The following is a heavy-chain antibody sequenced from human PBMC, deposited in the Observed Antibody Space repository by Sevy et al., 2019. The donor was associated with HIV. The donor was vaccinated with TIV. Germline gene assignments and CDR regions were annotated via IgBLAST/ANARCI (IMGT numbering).Heavy chain of an antibody. V-gene: IGHV3-30-3*01. CDR1: GFTFSSYA. CDR2: ISYDGSNK. CDR3: SRDLRSDY. J-gene: IGHJ4*02. Sequence: GGSLRLSCAASGFTFSSYAMHWVRQAPGKGLEWVAVISYDGSNKYYADSVKGRFTISRDNSKHTLYLQMNSLRAEDTAVYYCSRDLRSDYWGQGTPVTVSS.